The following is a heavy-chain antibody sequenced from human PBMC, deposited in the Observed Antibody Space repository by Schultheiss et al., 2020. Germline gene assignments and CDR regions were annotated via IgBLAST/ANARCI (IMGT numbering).Heavy chain of an antibody. CDR3: ARESNNIVVVVAATYPHYNWFDP. Sequence: SQTLSLTCTVSGGSISSGDYYWSWIRQPPGKGLEWIGEINHSGSTNYNPSLKSRVTISVDTSKNQFSLKLSSVTAADTAVYYCARESNNIVVVVAATYPHYNWFDPWGQGTLVTVSS. CDR1: GGSISSGDYY. J-gene: IGHJ5*02. D-gene: IGHD2-15*01. V-gene: IGHV4-30-4*01. CDR2: INHSGST.